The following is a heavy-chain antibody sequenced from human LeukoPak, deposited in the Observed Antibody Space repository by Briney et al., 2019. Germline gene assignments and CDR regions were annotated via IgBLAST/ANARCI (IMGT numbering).Heavy chain of an antibody. CDR2: ISYDGSNK. D-gene: IGHD6-19*01. CDR1: GFTFSSYA. Sequence: GGSLRLSCAASGFTFSSYAMHWVRQAPGKGLEWVAVISYDGSNKYYADSVKGRFTISRDNSKNTLYLQMNSLRAEDTAVYYCARDSDSSGWYFNPEYYFDYWGQGTLVTVSS. V-gene: IGHV3-30-3*01. CDR3: ARDSDSSGWYFNPEYYFDY. J-gene: IGHJ4*02.